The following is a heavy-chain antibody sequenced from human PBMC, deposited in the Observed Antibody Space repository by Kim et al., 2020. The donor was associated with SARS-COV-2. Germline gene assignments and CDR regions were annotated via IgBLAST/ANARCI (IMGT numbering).Heavy chain of an antibody. D-gene: IGHD3-10*01. CDR3: ARVGVAGFGEPNDY. Sequence: NPALKGRITLSVDTSKNQFALKLSSVPAADTAVYYCARVGVAGFGEPNDYWGQGTLVTVSS. V-gene: IGHV4-31*02. J-gene: IGHJ4*02.